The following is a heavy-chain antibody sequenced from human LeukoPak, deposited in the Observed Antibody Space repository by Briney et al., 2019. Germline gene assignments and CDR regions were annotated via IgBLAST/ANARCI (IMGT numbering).Heavy chain of an antibody. D-gene: IGHD2-2*01. CDR2: IYTSGST. V-gene: IGHV4-61*02. Sequence: SQTLSLTCTVSGGSISSGSYYWSWIRQPAGKGLEWIGRIYTSGSTDCNPSLKSRVTISVDTSKNQFSLKLSSVTAADTAVYYCARGTYCSSTSETDAFDIWGQGTMVTVSS. CDR3: ARGTYCSSTSETDAFDI. J-gene: IGHJ3*02. CDR1: GGSISSGSYY.